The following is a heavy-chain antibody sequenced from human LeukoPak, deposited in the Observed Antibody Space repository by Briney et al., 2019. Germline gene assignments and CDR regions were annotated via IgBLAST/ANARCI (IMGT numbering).Heavy chain of an antibody. CDR1: GYTFTSCG. V-gene: IGHV1-18*01. J-gene: IGHJ5*02. CDR2: ISAYNGNT. D-gene: IGHD1-26*01. Sequence: ASVKVSCKASGYTFTSCGISWVRQAPGQGLEWMGWISAYNGNTNYAQKLQGRVTMTTDTSTSTAYMELRSLRSDDTAVYYCARDRKVGATVWFDPWGQGTLVTVSS. CDR3: ARDRKVGATVWFDP.